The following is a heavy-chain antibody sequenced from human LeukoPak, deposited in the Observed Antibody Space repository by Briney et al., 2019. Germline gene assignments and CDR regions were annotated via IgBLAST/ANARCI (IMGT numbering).Heavy chain of an antibody. V-gene: IGHV3-30*02. CDR3: AKDTLDSSGFFDY. CDR2: IRYDGSNK. J-gene: IGHJ4*02. Sequence: GGSLRLSCAASGFTFRSYGRHWVRQAPGKGLEWVAYIRYDGSNKDYADSVKGRFTISRDNSKNTLYLQMNSLRAEDTAVYYCAKDTLDSSGFFDYWGQGTLVTVSS. D-gene: IGHD3-22*01. CDR1: GFTFRSYG.